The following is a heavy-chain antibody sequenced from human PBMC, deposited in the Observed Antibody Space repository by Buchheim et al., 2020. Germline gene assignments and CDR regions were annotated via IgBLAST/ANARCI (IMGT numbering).Heavy chain of an antibody. J-gene: IGHJ4*02. V-gene: IGHV3-43*01. CDR1: GFTFDDYT. D-gene: IGHD5-18*01. CDR2: ISWDGGST. Sequence: EVQLVESGGVVVQPGGSLRLSCAASGFTFDDYTMHWVRQAPGKGLEWVSLISWDGGSTYYADSVKGRFTISRDNSKNSLYLQMNSLRTEDTALYYCAKDMRQGVDTAMVIDYWGQGTL. CDR3: AKDMRQGVDTAMVIDY.